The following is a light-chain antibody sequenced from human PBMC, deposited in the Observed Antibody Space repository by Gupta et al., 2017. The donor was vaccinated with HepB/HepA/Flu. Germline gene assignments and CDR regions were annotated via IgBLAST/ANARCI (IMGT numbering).Light chain of an antibody. CDR1: QSVRSNF. CDR2: GAS. CDR3: QQYDISYT. J-gene: IGKJ2*01. Sequence: EIVLTQSPGTLSLSPGERATFSCRASQSVRSNFLAWYRQKPGQAPRLLIYGASNRATGIPDRFSGSGSGTDFTLTISRLEPEDFAAYYCQQYDISYTFGQGTKLEI. V-gene: IGKV3-20*01.